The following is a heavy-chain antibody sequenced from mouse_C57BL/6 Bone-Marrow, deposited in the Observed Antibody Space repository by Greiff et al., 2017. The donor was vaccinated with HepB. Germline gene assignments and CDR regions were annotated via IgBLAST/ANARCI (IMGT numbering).Heavy chain of an antibody. CDR1: GYTFTSYW. D-gene: IGHD1-1*01. V-gene: IGHV1-69*01. CDR3: AVVTTVVAPFDY. Sequence: QVQLQQSGAELVMPGASVKLSCKASGYTFTSYWMHWVKQRPGQGLEWIGEIDPSDSYTNYNQKFKGKSTLTVDKSSSTAYMQLSSLTSEDSAVYYCAVVTTVVAPFDYWGQGTTLTVSS. J-gene: IGHJ2*01. CDR2: IDPSDSYT.